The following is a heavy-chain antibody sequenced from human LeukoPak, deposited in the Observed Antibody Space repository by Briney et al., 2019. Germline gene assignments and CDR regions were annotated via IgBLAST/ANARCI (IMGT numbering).Heavy chain of an antibody. D-gene: IGHD2-2*01. Sequence: ASVKVSCKASGYTFTDYYMHWVRQAPGQGFEWMGWINPNDGDTNYAQKFQGRVTMTRDTSISTAHMEVSRLRSDDTAVYYCAIANFLYCSSSTCLFDYWGQGTLVTVSS. CDR3: AIANFLYCSSSTCLFDY. V-gene: IGHV1-2*02. CDR1: GYTFTDYY. CDR2: INPNDGDT. J-gene: IGHJ4*02.